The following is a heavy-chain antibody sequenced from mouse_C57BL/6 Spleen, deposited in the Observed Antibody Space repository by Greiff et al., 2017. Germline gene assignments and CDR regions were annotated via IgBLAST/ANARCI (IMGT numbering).Heavy chain of an antibody. CDR1: GYTFTDYY. Sequence: VQLQQSGAELVRPGASVKLSCKASGYTFTDYYINWVKQRPGQGLEWIARIYPGSGNTYYNEKFKGKATLTAEKSSSTAYMQLSSLPSEDSAVYFCARNYYGSPYYFDYWGQGTTLTVSS. V-gene: IGHV1-76*01. CDR2: IYPGSGNT. D-gene: IGHD1-1*01. J-gene: IGHJ2*01. CDR3: ARNYYGSPYYFDY.